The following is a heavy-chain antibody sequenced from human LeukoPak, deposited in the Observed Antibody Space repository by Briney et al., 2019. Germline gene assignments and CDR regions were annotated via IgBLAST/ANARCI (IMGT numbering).Heavy chain of an antibody. D-gene: IGHD4-23*01. V-gene: IGHV3-21*01. CDR2: ISSSSSYI. CDR1: GFTFSSYS. Sequence: GGSLRLSCAASGFTFSSYSMNWVRQAPGKGLERVSFISSSSSYIYYADSVKGRFTISRDNAKNSLYLQMNSLRPEDTAVYYCARDQVVMGSDYWGQGTLVTVSS. J-gene: IGHJ4*02. CDR3: ARDQVVMGSDY.